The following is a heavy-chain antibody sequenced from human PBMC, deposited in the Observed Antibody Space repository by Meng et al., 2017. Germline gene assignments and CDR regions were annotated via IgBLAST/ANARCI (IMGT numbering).Heavy chain of an antibody. V-gene: IGHV4-61*01. CDR3: ARDVGGDYETLFDY. D-gene: IGHD4-17*01. Sequence: QVQLQCSGPGLVGASETLYPTCTVSGGSVGSGNYYWSWIRQPPGKGLEWIGYIVYSGSTTYNPSLKTRVTISVDTSKNQFSLKLTSVTAADTAVYFCARDVGGDYETLFDYWGQGTLVTVSS. CDR2: IVYSGST. J-gene: IGHJ4*02. CDR1: GGSVGSGNYY.